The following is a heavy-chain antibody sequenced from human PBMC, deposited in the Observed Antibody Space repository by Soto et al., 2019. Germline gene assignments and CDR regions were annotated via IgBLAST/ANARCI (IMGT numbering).Heavy chain of an antibody. CDR2: IYYSGST. D-gene: IGHD3-10*01. V-gene: IGHV4-59*01. J-gene: IGHJ5*02. CDR3: ARDRLATGWFDP. Sequence: ETLSLTCTVSGGSISSYYWSWIRQPPGKGLEWIGYIYYSGSTNYNPSLKSRVTISVDTSKNQFSLKLSSVTAADTAVYYCARDRLATGWFDPWGQGTLVTVSS. CDR1: GGSISSYY.